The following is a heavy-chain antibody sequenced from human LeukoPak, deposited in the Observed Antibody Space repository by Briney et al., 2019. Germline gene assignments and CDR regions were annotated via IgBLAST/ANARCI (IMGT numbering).Heavy chain of an antibody. Sequence: PGGSLRLSCEGSAFIFSGHWMNWVRQAPGKGLEWVANVKQDGSEKYYVDSVKGRFTISRDNAKNSLYLQMNSLRADDTAVYYCATSDCSGGSCYSVGGYWGQGTLVTVSS. D-gene: IGHD2-15*01. V-gene: IGHV3-7*01. J-gene: IGHJ4*02. CDR2: VKQDGSEK. CDR1: AFIFSGHW. CDR3: ATSDCSGGSCYSVGGY.